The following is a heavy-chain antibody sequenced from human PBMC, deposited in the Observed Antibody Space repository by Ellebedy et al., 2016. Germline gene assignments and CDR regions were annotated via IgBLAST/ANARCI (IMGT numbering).Heavy chain of an antibody. J-gene: IGHJ5*02. V-gene: IGHV5-51*01. CDR1: GYSFSTYW. CDR3: VRGFSDTINYRHIVPTIWGWFDP. Sequence: GESLKISCRGSGYSFSTYWIGWVRQMPGKGLEWMAIIYPGDFDSAYNPSYSPPFDGHVTISADRSLNTAYLQWSSLKASDTAMYYCVRGFSDTINYRHIVPTIWGWFDPWGQGTPVTVSS. CDR2: IYPGDFDS. D-gene: IGHD5-12*01.